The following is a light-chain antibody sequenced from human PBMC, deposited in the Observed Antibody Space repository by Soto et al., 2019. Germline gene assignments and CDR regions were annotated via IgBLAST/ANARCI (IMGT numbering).Light chain of an antibody. Sequence: EILLTQSPATLSVSPGERATLSCRSSQSVNRNLGWYQQKPGQAPRLLIFAASTRAPGIPARFSGSGSGTEFTLTISGLQSEDFAVHYCQQYNSWTSITFGQGTRLEVK. CDR3: QQYNSWTSIT. CDR2: AAS. J-gene: IGKJ5*01. V-gene: IGKV3-15*01. CDR1: QSVNRN.